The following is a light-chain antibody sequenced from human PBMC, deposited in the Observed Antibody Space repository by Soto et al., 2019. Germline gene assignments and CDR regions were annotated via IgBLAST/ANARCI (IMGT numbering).Light chain of an antibody. CDR3: QQRSNWPRT. Sequence: EIVLTQSPATLSLSRGVRTTLSCRASQSVGSSLAWFQHKPGQAPRLLIYDASNRATGIPARLSGSGSGTDFTLTISSLEPEDFAVYYCQQRSNWPRTFGQGTKLEIK. V-gene: IGKV3-11*01. CDR2: DAS. CDR1: QSVGSS. J-gene: IGKJ2*01.